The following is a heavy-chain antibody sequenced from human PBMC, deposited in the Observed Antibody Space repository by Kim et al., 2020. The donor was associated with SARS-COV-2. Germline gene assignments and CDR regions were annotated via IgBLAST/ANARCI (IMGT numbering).Heavy chain of an antibody. V-gene: IGHV3-21*01. Sequence: GGSLRLSCAASGFTFSSYSMNWVRQAPGKGLEWVSSISSSSSYIYYADSVKGRFTISRDNAKNSLYLQMNSLRAEDTAVYYCARDGSFYDFWSGSNNHDYWGQGTLVTVSS. CDR1: GFTFSSYS. D-gene: IGHD3-3*01. J-gene: IGHJ4*02. CDR3: ARDGSFYDFWSGSNNHDY. CDR2: ISSSSSYI.